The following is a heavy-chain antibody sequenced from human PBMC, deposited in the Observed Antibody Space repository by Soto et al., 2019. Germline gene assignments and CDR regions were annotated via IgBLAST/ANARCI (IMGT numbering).Heavy chain of an antibody. CDR3: AIFREPGCSTVFGVVVPSRYAMDV. CDR1: GFSVRTNY. CDR2: IYTAGHT. J-gene: IGHJ6*02. V-gene: IGHV3-53*01. D-gene: IGHD3-3*01. Sequence: QPGGSLRLSCVASGFSVRTNYMTWVRQAPGKGLEWVSVIYTAGHTNYANSVKGRFTVSRDTSQNTVYLQMNSLRPDDTAVYYCAIFREPGCSTVFGVVVPSRYAMDVWGQGTTVTVSS.